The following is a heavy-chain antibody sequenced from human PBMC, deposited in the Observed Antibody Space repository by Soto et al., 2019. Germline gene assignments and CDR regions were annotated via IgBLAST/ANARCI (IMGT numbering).Heavy chain of an antibody. D-gene: IGHD3-10*01. CDR2: ISSSGTYI. Sequence: LRLSCEASGFTFNDYSMDWVRQAPEKGLEWVSSISSSGTYIYYADSVKGRFAISRDNANNVMYLQMDTLRAEDTAVYYCVRAGHVFNVHYYGMYLYGQGTTVTVSS. V-gene: IGHV3-21*01. CDR1: GFTFNDYS. J-gene: IGHJ6*02. CDR3: VRAGHVFNVHYYGMYL.